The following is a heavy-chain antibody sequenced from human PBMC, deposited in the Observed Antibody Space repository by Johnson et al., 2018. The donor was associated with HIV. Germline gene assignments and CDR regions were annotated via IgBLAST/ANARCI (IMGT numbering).Heavy chain of an antibody. CDR3: ARGKLPAALRRGDAFDI. CDR1: GFTFSRFG. CDR2: IRYDGSDK. J-gene: IGHJ3*02. D-gene: IGHD2-2*01. Sequence: HVQLVESGGGVVQPGGSLRLSCVASGFTFSRFGMHWVRQAPGKGLEWVAFIRYDGSDKYYADSVKGRFTISRDTAKNSLYLQMNSLRVEDTALYYCARGKLPAALRRGDAFDIWGQGTMVTVSS. V-gene: IGHV3-30*02.